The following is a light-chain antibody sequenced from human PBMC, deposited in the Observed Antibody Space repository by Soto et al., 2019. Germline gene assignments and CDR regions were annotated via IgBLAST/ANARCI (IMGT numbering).Light chain of an antibody. CDR1: QSVSSY. CDR3: QQRSNWPLT. V-gene: IGKV3-11*01. J-gene: IGKJ4*01. CDR2: DAS. Sequence: VLTQAQATPSFAPRERATRPCLASQSVSSYLAWYQQKPGQAPRLLIYDASNRATGIPARFSGRGSGTDFTLTISSLEPEDFAVYYCQQRSNWPLTFAGGTKVAIK.